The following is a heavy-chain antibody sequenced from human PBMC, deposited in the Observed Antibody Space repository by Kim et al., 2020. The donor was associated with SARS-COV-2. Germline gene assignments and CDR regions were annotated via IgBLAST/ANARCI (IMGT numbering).Heavy chain of an antibody. J-gene: IGHJ4*02. CDR2: INPNSGGT. V-gene: IGHV1-2*02. D-gene: IGHD6-6*01. Sequence: ASVKVSCKASGYTFTGYYMHWVRQAPGQGLEWMGWINPNSGGTNYAQKFQGRVTMTRDTSISTAYMELSRLRSDDTAVYYCARDEYSSSFPPDYWGQGTLVTVSS. CDR3: ARDEYSSSFPPDY. CDR1: GYTFTGYY.